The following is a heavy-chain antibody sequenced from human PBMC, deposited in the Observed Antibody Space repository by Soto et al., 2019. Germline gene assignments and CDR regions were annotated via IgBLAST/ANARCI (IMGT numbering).Heavy chain of an antibody. CDR3: ARRMNVAGGWFDS. D-gene: IGHD1-1*01. V-gene: IGHV4-39*02. CDR2: VDQSGTT. J-gene: IGHJ5*01. Sequence: PSETLSLTCAVSGVAIISSAYHFFCVRQPPWKGLEWLGSVDQSGTTYYNPSLNRRVTISLDTSKSHFSLKVTSATAADTAVYYCARRMNVAGGWFDSWGQGTPVTVS. CDR1: GVAIISSAYH.